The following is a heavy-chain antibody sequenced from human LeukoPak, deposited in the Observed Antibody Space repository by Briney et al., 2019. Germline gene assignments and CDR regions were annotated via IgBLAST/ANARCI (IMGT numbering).Heavy chain of an antibody. J-gene: IGHJ6*03. D-gene: IGHD5-18*01. Sequence: SETLSLTCAVYGGSFSGYYWSWIRQPPGKGLEWIGEINHSGSTNYNPSLKSRVTISVETSKNQFSLKLSPRPAADTAVYYCARGSGYSYGRRFYYYYYMDVWGKGTTVTVSS. CDR3: ARGSGYSYGRRFYYYYYMDV. CDR1: GGSFSGYY. CDR2: INHSGST. V-gene: IGHV4-34*01.